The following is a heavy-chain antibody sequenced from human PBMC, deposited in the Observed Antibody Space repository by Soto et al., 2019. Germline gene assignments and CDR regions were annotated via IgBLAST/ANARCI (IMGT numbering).Heavy chain of an antibody. J-gene: IGHJ5*01. CDR1: GYIFTGYY. CDR2: INPDTGGT. CDR3: AGGRTYSKTWLNGCIDS. Sequence: ASVKVSCKASGYIFTGYYIHWVRQAPGQGLEWMGWINPDTGGTKYAQKFQGRVTMTRYTSISTAYMEMSRLRHDDTAVYYCAGGRTYSKTWLNGCIDSWGQGTLVTVSS. V-gene: IGHV1-2*02. D-gene: IGHD6-13*01.